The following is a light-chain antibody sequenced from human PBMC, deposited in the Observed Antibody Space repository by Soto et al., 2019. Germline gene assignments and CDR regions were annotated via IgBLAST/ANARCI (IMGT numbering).Light chain of an antibody. CDR1: QSLSSR. V-gene: IGKV1-5*01. CDR3: QQYNSYPWK. J-gene: IGKJ1*01. Sequence: IQMTQSPSTLSTYVGDRVTITCRASQSLSSRLAWYQQIPGKAPKLLIYDAFSLQSGVPSRFSGSGSGTEFSLTISSLQPDDFATYYCQQYNSYPWKFGQGTKVDIK. CDR2: DAF.